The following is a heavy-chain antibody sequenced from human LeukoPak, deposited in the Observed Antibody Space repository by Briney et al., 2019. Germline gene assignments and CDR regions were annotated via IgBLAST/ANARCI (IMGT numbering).Heavy chain of an antibody. J-gene: IGHJ4*02. D-gene: IGHD3-22*01. CDR2: INPSGSST. V-gene: IGHV1-46*01. CDR1: GYTFTTYY. CDR3: ARGPSMVVVMWFDY. Sequence: ASVKVSCKASGYTFTTYYMHWVRPAPGQGLEWMGIINPSGSSTSCAQKFQGRVTMTRDTSTSTVYMELSSLRSEDTAVYYCARGPSMVVVMWFDYWGQGTLVTVSS.